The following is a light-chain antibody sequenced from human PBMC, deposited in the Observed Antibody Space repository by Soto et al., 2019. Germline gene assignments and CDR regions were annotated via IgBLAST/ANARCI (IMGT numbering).Light chain of an antibody. CDR1: KLGERY. Sequence: SYELAQPPSVFVSPGQTATINCSGDKLGERYACWYRQKPGQPPVLVIYEDSKRPSGIPERFSASNSGNTATLTISGTQAMDEADYFCQTWNNSVVIFGGGTQLTVL. V-gene: IGLV3-1*01. J-gene: IGLJ2*01. CDR3: QTWNNSVVI. CDR2: EDS.